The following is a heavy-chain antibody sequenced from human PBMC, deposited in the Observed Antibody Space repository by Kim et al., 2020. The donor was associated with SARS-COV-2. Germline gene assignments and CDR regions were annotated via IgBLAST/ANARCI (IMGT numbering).Heavy chain of an antibody. CDR3: ARVFDTHYFDL. J-gene: IGHJ2*01. CDR2: IWSDGSQK. Sequence: GGSLRLSCAASGFTFDSYGMHWVRQGPGKGLEWVAIIWSDGSQKYSAASVRGLFTISRDNSKSMLYLQMNSLRAEDTAVYYCARVFDTHYFDLWGRGTLVTVSS. CDR1: GFTFDSYG. V-gene: IGHV3-33*01. D-gene: IGHD5-18*01.